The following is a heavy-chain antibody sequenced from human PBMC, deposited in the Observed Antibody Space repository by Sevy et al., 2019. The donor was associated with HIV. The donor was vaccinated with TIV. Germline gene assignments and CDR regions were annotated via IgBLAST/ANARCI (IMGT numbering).Heavy chain of an antibody. CDR2: ISPIFGTA. CDR3: ARDRRQTWPFDY. J-gene: IGHJ4*02. Sequence: ASVKVSCKASGGTFSSYAISWVRQPPGQGLEWMGGISPIFGTANYAQKFQGRVTITADESTSTAYMELSSLRSEDTAVYYCARDRRQTWPFDYWGQGTLVTVSS. CDR1: GGTFSSYA. V-gene: IGHV1-69*13.